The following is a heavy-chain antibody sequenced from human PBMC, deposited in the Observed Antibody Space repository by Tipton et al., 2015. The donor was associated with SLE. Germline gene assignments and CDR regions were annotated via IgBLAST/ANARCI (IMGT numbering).Heavy chain of an antibody. Sequence: TLSLICTVSGGSVSSGGDYWSWIRQHPGKGLEWIGYIYYSGSTYYNPSLNSRVTISVDTSKNQFYLKLSSVTATDTAVYYCAREKLVVGTNWIDPWGQGTLVTVSS. CDR2: IYYSGST. J-gene: IGHJ5*02. CDR1: GGSVSSGGDY. V-gene: IGHV4-31*03. CDR3: AREKLVVGTNWIDP. D-gene: IGHD2-15*01.